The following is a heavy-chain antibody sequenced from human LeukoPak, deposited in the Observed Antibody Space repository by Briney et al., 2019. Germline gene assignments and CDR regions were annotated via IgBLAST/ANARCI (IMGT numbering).Heavy chain of an antibody. CDR2: IKQNGGEK. D-gene: IGHD6-13*01. CDR1: GFTFTDYW. Sequence: GGSLKLSCAVSGFTFTDYWMNWVRQAPGKGLEWVASIKQNGGEKSYVDSVKGRFTISRDNAKNSLYLKMSSLRAEDTAVYYCARDGTAAGRYFDLWGQGTLVTVSS. J-gene: IGHJ4*01. V-gene: IGHV3-7*01. CDR3: ARDGTAAGRYFDL.